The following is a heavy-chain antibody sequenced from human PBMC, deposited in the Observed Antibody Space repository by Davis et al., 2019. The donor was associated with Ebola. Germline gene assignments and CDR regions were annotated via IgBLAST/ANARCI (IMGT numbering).Heavy chain of an antibody. V-gene: IGHV3-30*03. CDR1: GFTFSNAW. Sequence: GESLKISCAASGFTFSNAWMSWVRQAPGKGLEWVAVISYDGSNKYYADSVKGRFTISRDNSQNTLSLQMNSLRAEDTAVYYCAEIYWVRYGMDVWGQGTTVTVSS. CDR3: AEIYWVRYGMDV. D-gene: IGHD2-8*02. J-gene: IGHJ6*02. CDR2: ISYDGSNK.